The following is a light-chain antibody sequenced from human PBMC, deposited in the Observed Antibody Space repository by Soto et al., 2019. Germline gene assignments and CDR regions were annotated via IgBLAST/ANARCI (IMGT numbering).Light chain of an antibody. CDR1: QSINDN. J-gene: IGKJ4*01. V-gene: IGKV3-15*01. Sequence: EIVMTQSPATLSVSPGERATLSCRASQSINDNLAWYQQKPGQAPRLLMFRTSTRATGFPARFSASGSGTEFNLTISSLQSEDFAIYHCQQYNNWPRATFGGGTKVDNK. CDR2: RTS. CDR3: QQYNNWPRAT.